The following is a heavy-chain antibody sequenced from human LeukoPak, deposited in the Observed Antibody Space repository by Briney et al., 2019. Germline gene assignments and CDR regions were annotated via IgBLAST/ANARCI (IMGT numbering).Heavy chain of an antibody. CDR2: IYYSGST. J-gene: IGHJ5*02. CDR3: ARLHRFIAAARMNWFDP. CDR1: GGSISSSSYY. Sequence: SETLSLTCTVSGGSISSSSYYWGWIRQPPGKGPEWIGSIYYSGSTYYNPSLKSRVTISVDTSKNQFSLKLSSVTAADTAVYYCARLHRFIAAARMNWFDPWGQGTLVTVSS. V-gene: IGHV4-39*01. D-gene: IGHD6-13*01.